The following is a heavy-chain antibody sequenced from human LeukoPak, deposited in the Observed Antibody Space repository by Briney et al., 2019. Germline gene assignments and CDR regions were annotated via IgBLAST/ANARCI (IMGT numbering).Heavy chain of an antibody. J-gene: IGHJ4*02. CDR1: GGSFSGYY. CDR3: ARGLKGYGSGSYTDY. Sequence: SETLSLTCAVYGGSFSGYYWSWIRQPPGKGLEWIGEINHSGSTNYNPSLKSRVTISVDTSKNQFSLKLSSVTAADTAVYYCARGLKGYGSGSYTDYWGQGTLVTASS. D-gene: IGHD3-10*01. CDR2: INHSGST. V-gene: IGHV4-34*01.